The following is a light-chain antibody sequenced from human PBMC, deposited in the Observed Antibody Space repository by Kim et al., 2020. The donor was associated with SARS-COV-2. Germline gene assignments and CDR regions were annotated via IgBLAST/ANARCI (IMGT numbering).Light chain of an antibody. Sequence: EIVMTQSPATLSVSPGERASLSCRASQSVGSNLAWYQQKPGQAPRLLIYVASTRATGIPARFSGSGSGTEFTLTISSLQSEDFAVYYCQQYNNWPPYTFGQGTKLEI. CDR1: QSVGSN. CDR3: QQYNNWPPYT. V-gene: IGKV3-15*01. J-gene: IGKJ2*01. CDR2: VAS.